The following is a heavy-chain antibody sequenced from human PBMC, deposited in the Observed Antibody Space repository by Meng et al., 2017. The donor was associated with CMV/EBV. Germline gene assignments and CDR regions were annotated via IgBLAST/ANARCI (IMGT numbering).Heavy chain of an antibody. CDR3: ARNAPIQIITIFGLVTPEYFRH. V-gene: IGHV3-7*01. CDR1: GFTFSSYW. D-gene: IGHD3-3*01. CDR2: IKQDGSEK. Sequence: GESLKISCAASGFTFSSYWMSWVRQAPGKGLEWVANIKQDGSEKYYVDSVKGRFTISRDNAKNSLYLQMNSLRAEDTAVYYCARNAPIQIITIFGLVTPEYFRHWGQGTLVTVSS. J-gene: IGHJ1*01.